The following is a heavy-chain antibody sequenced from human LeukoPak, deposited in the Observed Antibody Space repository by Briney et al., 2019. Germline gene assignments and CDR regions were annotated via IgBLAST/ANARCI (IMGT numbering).Heavy chain of an antibody. CDR1: GFTFSSYA. Sequence: PGGSLRLSCAASGFTFSSYAMSWVRQAPGKGLEWVSAISGSGGSTYYADSVKGRFTISRDNSKNTLYLQMSSLRAEDTAVYYCATWVGSGSSQYYYYGMDVWGQGTTVTVSS. CDR2: ISGSGGST. V-gene: IGHV3-23*01. CDR3: ATWVGSGSSQYYYYGMDV. J-gene: IGHJ6*02. D-gene: IGHD1-26*01.